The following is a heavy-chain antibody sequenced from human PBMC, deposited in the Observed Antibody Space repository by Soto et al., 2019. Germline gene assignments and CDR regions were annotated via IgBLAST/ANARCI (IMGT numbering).Heavy chain of an antibody. D-gene: IGHD2-15*01. J-gene: IGHJ6*02. V-gene: IGHV3-23*01. CDR3: AKDPGRGYCSGGSCSPDYYGMDV. CDR2: ISGSGGST. CDR1: GFTFSSYW. Sequence: GGSLRLSCAASGFTFSSYWMSWVRQAPGKGLEWVSAISGSGGSTYYADSVKGRFTISRDNSKNTLYLQMNTLRAEDTAVYYCAKDPGRGYCSGGSCSPDYYGMDVWGQGTTVTVSS.